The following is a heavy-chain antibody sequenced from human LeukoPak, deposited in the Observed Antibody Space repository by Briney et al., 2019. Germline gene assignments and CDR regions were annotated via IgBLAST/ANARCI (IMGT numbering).Heavy chain of an antibody. V-gene: IGHV3-23*01. Sequence: GGSLRLSCAASGFTFSSYSMSWVRQAPGKGLEWVSAISGSGDSTYYRDSVKGRFTISRDNSKNTLYLQMNSLRAEDTAVYYCAKTRPLDSSSWSHGDYWGQGTLVTVSS. CDR3: AKTRPLDSSSWSHGDY. J-gene: IGHJ4*02. CDR2: ISGSGDST. D-gene: IGHD6-13*01. CDR1: GFTFSSYS.